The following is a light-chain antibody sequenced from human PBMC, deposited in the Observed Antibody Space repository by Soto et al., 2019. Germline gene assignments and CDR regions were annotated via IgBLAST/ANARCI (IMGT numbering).Light chain of an antibody. CDR1: SSNIGAGYD. V-gene: IGLV1-40*01. Sequence: QSVLTQPPSVSGAPGQRVTISCTGSSSNIGAGYDVHWYQQLPGTAPKLLIYGNSNRPSGVPDRFSSSKSGTSASLAITGLQAEDEADYYCQSYDSSLSPYVFGTGTKLTVL. J-gene: IGLJ1*01. CDR3: QSYDSSLSPYV. CDR2: GNS.